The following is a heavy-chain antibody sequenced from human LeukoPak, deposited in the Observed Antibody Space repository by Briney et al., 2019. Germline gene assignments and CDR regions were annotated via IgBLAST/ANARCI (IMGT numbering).Heavy chain of an antibody. D-gene: IGHD1-14*01. CDR2: ISSSSSYI. Sequence: KPGGSLRLSCAASGFTFSSYSMNWVRQAPGKGLGWVSSISSSSSYIYYADPAKGRFTISRANAKNTLYLQMNSLRAEDTAVYYCATPGPEGQDAFDIWGQGTTVTASS. CDR3: ATPGPEGQDAFDI. CDR1: GFTFSSYS. J-gene: IGHJ3*02. V-gene: IGHV3-21*01.